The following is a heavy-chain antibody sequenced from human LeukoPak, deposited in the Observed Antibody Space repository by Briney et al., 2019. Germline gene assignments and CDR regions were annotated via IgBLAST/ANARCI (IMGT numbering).Heavy chain of an antibody. D-gene: IGHD3-9*01. CDR2: ITGSDGTS. J-gene: IGHJ4*02. CDR3: AKWGDYDILTGYYVPDY. CDR1: GFTFTNYA. V-gene: IGHV3-23*01. Sequence: PGGSLRLSCVASGFTFTNYAMSWVRQAPGKGLEWVSAITGSDGTSHYADSVKGRFTISRDNSKNTLYLQVNSLRAEDTAVYYCAKWGDYDILTGYYVPDYWGQRTLVTVSS.